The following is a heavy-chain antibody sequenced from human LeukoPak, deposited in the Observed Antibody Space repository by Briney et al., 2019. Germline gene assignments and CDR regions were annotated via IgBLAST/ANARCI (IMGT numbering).Heavy chain of an antibody. D-gene: IGHD1-26*01. V-gene: IGHV3-30*02. CDR3: AKDHDEDWELVSAFVI. Sequence: GGCLRLSCAASGFTFSRYGMHWVRQAAGKGLEWEAFIRYEGRNKYYADSVKGRFTISRDNSKNTLYLQMNSLRAEDRAVYYCAKDHDEDWELVSAFVIWGQGTMVTVSS. CDR2: IRYEGRNK. J-gene: IGHJ3*02. CDR1: GFTFSRYG.